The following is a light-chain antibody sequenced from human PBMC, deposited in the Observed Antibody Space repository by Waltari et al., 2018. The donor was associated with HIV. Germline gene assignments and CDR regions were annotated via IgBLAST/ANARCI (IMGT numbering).Light chain of an antibody. CDR2: EDT. Sequence: SFELTQPPSVSVSPGQTATIACSGNPLTRGSPYWYRQKSGQAPELVLYEDTKRPSVIPERFRGSRSGTTATLTISGAQVEDEGDYFCYSTHSSDSHRGVFGTGTAVYVL. CDR1: PLTRGS. V-gene: IGLV3-10*01. CDR3: YSTHSSDSHRGV. J-gene: IGLJ1*01.